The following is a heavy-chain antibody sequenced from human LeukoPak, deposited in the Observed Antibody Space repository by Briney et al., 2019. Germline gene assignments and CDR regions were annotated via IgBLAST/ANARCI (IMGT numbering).Heavy chain of an antibody. CDR2: IYHSGST. Sequence: SETLSLTCAVSGYFISSGYYWGWLRQPPGKGLEWIGSIYHSGSTYYNPSLKSRVTISVDTSKNQFSLKLSSVTAADTAVYYCARERDDYVWGSYPLYNWFDPWGQGTLVTVSS. D-gene: IGHD3-16*02. CDR1: GYFISSGYY. V-gene: IGHV4-38-2*02. CDR3: ARERDDYVWGSYPLYNWFDP. J-gene: IGHJ5*02.